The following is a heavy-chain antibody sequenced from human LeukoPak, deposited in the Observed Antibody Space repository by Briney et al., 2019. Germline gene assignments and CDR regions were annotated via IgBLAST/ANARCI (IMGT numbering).Heavy chain of an antibody. V-gene: IGHV3-74*01. D-gene: IGHD3-10*01. CDR2: INSDGSST. Sequence: GGSLRLSCAASGFTFSSYWMHWVRHAPGKGLVWVSRINSDGSSTSYADSVKGRFTISRDNAKNTLYRQMNSLRAEDTAVYYCAKDRVGVKNDYWGQGTLVTVSS. J-gene: IGHJ4*02. CDR3: AKDRVGVKNDY. CDR1: GFTFSSYW.